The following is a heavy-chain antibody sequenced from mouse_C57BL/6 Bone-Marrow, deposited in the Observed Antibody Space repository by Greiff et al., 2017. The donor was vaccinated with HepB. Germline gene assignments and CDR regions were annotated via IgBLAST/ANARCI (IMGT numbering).Heavy chain of an antibody. CDR1: GYTFTSYW. Sequence: VKPGASVKMSCKASGYTFTSYWITWVKQRPGQGLEWIGDIYPGSGSTNYNEKFKSKATLTVDTSSSTAYMQLSSLTSEDSAVYYCARSDVGYSPFAYWGQGTLVTVSA. CDR2: IYPGSGST. J-gene: IGHJ3*01. V-gene: IGHV1-55*01. D-gene: IGHD2-3*01. CDR3: ARSDVGYSPFAY.